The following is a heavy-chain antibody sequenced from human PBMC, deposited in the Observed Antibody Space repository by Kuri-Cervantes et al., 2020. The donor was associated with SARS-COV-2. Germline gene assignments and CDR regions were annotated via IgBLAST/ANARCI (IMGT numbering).Heavy chain of an antibody. CDR1: GYTFTSYG. CDR2: ISAYNGNT. Sequence: ASVKVSCKASGYTFTSYGISWVRQAPGQGLEWMGWISAYNGNTNYAQKFQGRVTMTRNTSISTAYMELSSLRSEDTAVYYCARVGSGSYPDYWGQGTLVTVSS. V-gene: IGHV1-18*01. D-gene: IGHD1-26*01. CDR3: ARVGSGSYPDY. J-gene: IGHJ4*02.